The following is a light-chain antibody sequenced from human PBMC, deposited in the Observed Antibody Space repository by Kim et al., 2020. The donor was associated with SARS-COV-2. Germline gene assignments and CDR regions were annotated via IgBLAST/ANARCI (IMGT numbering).Light chain of an antibody. CDR1: SSDVGGYNY. V-gene: IGLV2-11*01. CDR3: CLYAGSYTYV. CDR2: DVS. J-gene: IGLJ1*01. Sequence: QSALTHPRSVSGSPGQSVTISCTGTSSDVGGYNYVSWYQQHPGKAPKLMIYDVSKRPSGVPDRFSGSKSGNTASLTISGLQAEDEADYYCCLYAGSYTYVFGTGTKVTVL.